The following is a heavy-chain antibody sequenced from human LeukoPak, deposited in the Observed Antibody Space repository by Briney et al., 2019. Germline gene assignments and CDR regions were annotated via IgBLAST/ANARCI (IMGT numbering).Heavy chain of an antibody. CDR2: IYYSGST. Sequence: SETLSLTRTVSGGSISSTNYYWGWIRQPPGKGLEWIGSIYYSGSTYYNPSLKSRLTISLDTSKNQFSLRLSSVTAADTAFYYCARRYNWNDRWDWGQGTLVTVSP. V-gene: IGHV4-39*07. CDR3: ARRYNWNDRWD. J-gene: IGHJ4*02. CDR1: GGSISSTNYY. D-gene: IGHD1-1*01.